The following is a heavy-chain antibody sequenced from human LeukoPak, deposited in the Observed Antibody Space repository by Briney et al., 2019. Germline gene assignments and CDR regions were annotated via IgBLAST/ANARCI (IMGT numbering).Heavy chain of an antibody. CDR2: IYSGGST. Sequence: GGSLRLSCAASGITVKRDYMSWVRQAPGKGLEWVSVIYSGGSTYYADSVKGRFTISRDDFKNRLYLQMNSLRVEDTAVYYCGADDYSGFVDYWGQGTPVTVSS. CDR3: GADDYSGFVDY. CDR1: GITVKRDY. J-gene: IGHJ4*02. V-gene: IGHV3-66*01. D-gene: IGHD4-11*01.